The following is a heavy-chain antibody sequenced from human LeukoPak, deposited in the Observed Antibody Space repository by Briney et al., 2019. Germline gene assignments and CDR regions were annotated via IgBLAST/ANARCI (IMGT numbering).Heavy chain of an antibody. CDR3: AKDSYSSGSYYFDY. D-gene: IGHD6-19*01. Sequence: GGSLRLSCAASGFTFGNYAMSWVRQAPGRGLAWVSVISGSDGSTKYVDSVKGRFTISRDNSKNTLYLQMNNLRAEDTAVYYCAKDSYSSGSYYFDYWGQGTLVTVSS. V-gene: IGHV3-23*01. CDR1: GFTFGNYA. CDR2: ISGSDGST. J-gene: IGHJ4*02.